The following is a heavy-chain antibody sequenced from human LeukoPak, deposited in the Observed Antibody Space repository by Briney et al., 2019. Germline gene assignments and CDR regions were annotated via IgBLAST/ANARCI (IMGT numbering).Heavy chain of an antibody. CDR3: ARHKVGDYYNPSDY. CDR2: ISHSGST. Sequence: SETLSLTCIVSGGSSSSYSWGWIRQPPGKGLEWIGSISHSGSTYYNPSLKSRVTISVDTSKNQFSLKLSSVTAADTAVYYCARHKVGDYYNPSDYWGQGTLVTVSS. V-gene: IGHV4-39*07. D-gene: IGHD4-17*01. J-gene: IGHJ4*02. CDR1: GGSSSSYS.